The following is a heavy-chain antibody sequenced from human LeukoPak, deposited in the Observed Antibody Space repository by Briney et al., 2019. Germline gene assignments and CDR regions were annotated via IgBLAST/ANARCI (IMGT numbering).Heavy chain of an antibody. CDR3: AKDGFYDFWSGQTFDY. J-gene: IGHJ4*02. Sequence: GGSLRLSCAASGFTFSTYSMSWVRQAPGKGLEWVSSINGRSNYMYYADSVKGRFTISRDNAKNSPYLQMNSLRAEDTAVYYCAKDGFYDFWSGQTFDYWGQGTLVTVSS. V-gene: IGHV3-21*04. D-gene: IGHD3-3*01. CDR2: INGRSNYM. CDR1: GFTFSTYS.